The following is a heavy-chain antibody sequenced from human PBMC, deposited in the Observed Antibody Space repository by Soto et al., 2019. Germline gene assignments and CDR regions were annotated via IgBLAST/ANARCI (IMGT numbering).Heavy chain of an antibody. CDR2: ITSGSGVT. J-gene: IGHJ4*02. D-gene: IGHD1-26*01. Sequence: LAESLTTCCVASGLRFTSYCMIWVRQAPGRGLEWVSSITSGSGVTFYADSVKGRFTISRDNAKNSLHLQMNSLRAEDTPVYYCTTYTGTYRDYWGLGTLVTVSS. V-gene: IGHV3-21*01. CDR1: GLRFTSYC. CDR3: TTYTGTYRDY.